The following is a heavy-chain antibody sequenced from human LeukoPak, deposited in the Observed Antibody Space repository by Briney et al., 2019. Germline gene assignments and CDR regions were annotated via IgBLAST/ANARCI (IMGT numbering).Heavy chain of an antibody. CDR2: ISAYNGNT. J-gene: IGHJ6*03. CDR1: GYTFTSYG. Sequence: ASVKVSCKASGYTFTSYGISWVRQAPGQGLEWMGWISAYNGNTDYAQKFQGRVTITRNTSISTAYMELSSLRSEDTGVYYCARAVGHVHYYYYMDVWGKGTTVTVSS. CDR3: ARAVGHVHYYYYMDV. V-gene: IGHV1-18*01. D-gene: IGHD2-15*01.